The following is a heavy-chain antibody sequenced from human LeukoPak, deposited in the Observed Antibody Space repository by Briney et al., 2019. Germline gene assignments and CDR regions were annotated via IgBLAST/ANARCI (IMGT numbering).Heavy chain of an antibody. CDR2: ISYDGSNK. J-gene: IGHJ4*02. Sequence: GRSLTLSCAASGFTFSSYAMHWVRQAPGKGLEWVAVISYDGSNKYYADSVKGRFTISKDNSKNTLYLQMNSLRAEDTAVYYCARDPLGYYFDYWGQGTLVTVSS. D-gene: IGHD3-16*01. CDR3: ARDPLGYYFDY. V-gene: IGHV3-30*04. CDR1: GFTFSSYA.